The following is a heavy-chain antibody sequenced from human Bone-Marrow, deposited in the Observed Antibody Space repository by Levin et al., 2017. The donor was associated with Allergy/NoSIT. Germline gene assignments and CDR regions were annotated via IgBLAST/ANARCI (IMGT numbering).Heavy chain of an antibody. V-gene: IGHV3-30*04. CDR2: ISYDGSNK. CDR3: ARDLRGSGYSSGWSHY. J-gene: IGHJ4*02. CDR1: GFTFSSYA. D-gene: IGHD6-19*01. Sequence: GGSLRLSCAASGFTFSSYAMHWVRQAPGKGLEWVAVISYDGSNKYYADSVKGRFTISRDNSKNTLYLQMNSLRAEDTAVYYCARDLRGSGYSSGWSHYWGQGTLVTVSS.